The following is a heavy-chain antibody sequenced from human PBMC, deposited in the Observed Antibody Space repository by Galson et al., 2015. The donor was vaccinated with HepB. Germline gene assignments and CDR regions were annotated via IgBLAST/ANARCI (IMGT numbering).Heavy chain of an antibody. Sequence: SVKVSCKVSGYTLTELSMHWVRQAPGKGLEWMGGFDPEDGETIYAQKFQGRVTMTEDTSTDTAYMELSSLRSEDTAVYYCAKPPRYCSSTSCYEYYFDYWGQGTLVTVSS. V-gene: IGHV1-24*01. CDR1: GYTLTELS. CDR2: FDPEDGET. D-gene: IGHD2-2*01. J-gene: IGHJ4*02. CDR3: AKPPRYCSSTSCYEYYFDY.